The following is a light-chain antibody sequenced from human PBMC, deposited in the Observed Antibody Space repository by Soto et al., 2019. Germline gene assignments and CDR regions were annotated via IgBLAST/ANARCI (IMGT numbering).Light chain of an antibody. Sequence: DIVMTQSPDSLAVSLGERATINCKSSQSVLYTSNNKNYLAWYQVKPGQPPKLLIYWASTRESGVPDRFRGSGSGTDFTLTISSLQAEDVAVYYCQQYYSTLFTFGPGTKVDIK. V-gene: IGKV4-1*01. J-gene: IGKJ3*01. CDR3: QQYYSTLFT. CDR1: QSVLYTSNNKNY. CDR2: WAS.